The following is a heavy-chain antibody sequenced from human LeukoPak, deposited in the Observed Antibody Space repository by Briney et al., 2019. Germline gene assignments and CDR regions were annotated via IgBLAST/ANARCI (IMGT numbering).Heavy chain of an antibody. CDR1: GFTFSTYW. V-gene: IGHV3-74*03. D-gene: IGHD3-16*01. CDR3: ARVGGRGSIGGDC. J-gene: IGHJ4*02. CDR2: IKSDGSAT. Sequence: GGSLRLSCAASGFTFSTYWMHWVRQAPGKGLVWVSRIKSDGSATTYADFVKGRFTVSRDNAKNTLYLQMNSLRAEATAMYFCARVGGRGSIGGDCWGQGTLVTVSS.